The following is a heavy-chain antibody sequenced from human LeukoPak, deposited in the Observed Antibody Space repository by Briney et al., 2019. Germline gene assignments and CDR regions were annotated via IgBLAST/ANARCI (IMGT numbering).Heavy chain of an antibody. D-gene: IGHD6-19*01. Sequence: PGGSLRLSCAAPGFTFSSYGMHWVRQAPGKGLEWVAFIRYDGSNKYYADSVKGRFTISRDNSKNTLYLQMNSLRAEDTAVYYCAKEAGYSSGGRWGQGTLVTVSS. CDR3: AKEAGYSSGGR. CDR1: GFTFSSYG. CDR2: IRYDGSNK. J-gene: IGHJ4*02. V-gene: IGHV3-30*02.